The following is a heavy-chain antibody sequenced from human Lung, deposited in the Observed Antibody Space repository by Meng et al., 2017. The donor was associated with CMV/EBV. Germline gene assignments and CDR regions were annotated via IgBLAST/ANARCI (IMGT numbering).Heavy chain of an antibody. J-gene: IGHJ4*02. V-gene: IGHV1-2*02. CDR1: GYTFTAHY. CDR3: ARDNNWEPDY. Sequence: ASVKVSCKASGYTFTAHYFHWVRQAPGQGLERMGWIHPHRGDTNYAQQFQGRVTLTRDTYINTGYMELTRLTSDDRAVYYCARDNNWEPDYWGQGTLVTVSS. D-gene: IGHD1-1*01. CDR2: IHPHRGDT.